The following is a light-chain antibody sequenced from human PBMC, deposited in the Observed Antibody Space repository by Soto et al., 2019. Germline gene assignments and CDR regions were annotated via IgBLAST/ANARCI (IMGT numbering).Light chain of an antibody. CDR3: SSYTSSSFLV. Sequence: QSVLTQPASVSGSPGQSITISCTGTSSDVGGYNYVSWYQQHPGKAPKLMIYDVSNRPSGVSNRFSGSKSGNTASLTISGLQAEDEADYYCSSYTSSSFLVFGGGTQLT. CDR2: DVS. J-gene: IGLJ2*01. V-gene: IGLV2-14*01. CDR1: SSDVGGYNY.